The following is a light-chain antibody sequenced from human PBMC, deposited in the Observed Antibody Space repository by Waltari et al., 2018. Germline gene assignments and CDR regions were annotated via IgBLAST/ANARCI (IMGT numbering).Light chain of an antibody. V-gene: IGLV3-25*03. CDR3: QSADGTTNSVV. Sequence: SFALTQPPSVSVSPGQTARITCSAEEFSKTYAYWYQQTPRQAPVLVIYKDTERPSGIPERLSGSSSGTTVTLTISGVQAEDEADYFCQSADGTTNSVVFGGGTKLTVL. CDR1: EFSKTY. CDR2: KDT. J-gene: IGLJ2*01.